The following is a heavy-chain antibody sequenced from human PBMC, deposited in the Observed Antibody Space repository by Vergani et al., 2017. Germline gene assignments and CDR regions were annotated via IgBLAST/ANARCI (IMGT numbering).Heavy chain of an antibody. D-gene: IGHD5-12*01. CDR1: GYSFTSYW. Sequence: EVQLVQSGAEVKKPGESLKISCKGSGYSFTSYWIGWVRQMPGKGLEWMGIIYPGDSDTRYRPAFQGQVTISADKSISTAYLQWSSLKASDTAMYYCARDRGIVATIGPYYFDYWGQGTLVTVSS. CDR2: IYPGDSDT. V-gene: IGHV5-51*01. CDR3: ARDRGIVATIGPYYFDY. J-gene: IGHJ4*02.